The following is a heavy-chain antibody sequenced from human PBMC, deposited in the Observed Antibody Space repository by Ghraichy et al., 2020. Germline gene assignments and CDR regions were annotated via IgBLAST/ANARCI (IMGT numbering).Heavy chain of an antibody. CDR1: GFTFSSYW. J-gene: IGHJ4*02. Sequence: GESLNISCAASGFTFSSYWMHWVRQAPGKGLVWVSRINSDGSSTSYADSVKGRFTISRDNAKNTLYLQMNSLRAEDTAVYYCARGTHYDYVWGSLLPSDYWGQGTLVTVSS. V-gene: IGHV3-74*01. CDR3: ARGTHYDYVWGSLLPSDY. CDR2: INSDGSST. D-gene: IGHD3-16*01.